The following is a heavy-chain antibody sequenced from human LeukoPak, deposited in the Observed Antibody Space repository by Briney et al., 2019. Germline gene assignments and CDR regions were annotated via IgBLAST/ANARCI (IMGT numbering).Heavy chain of an antibody. CDR2: ISSSSSYI. V-gene: IGHV3-21*01. J-gene: IGHJ6*03. D-gene: IGHD3-3*01. CDR3: ARDPLPITTFGVVNYYYYMDV. CDR1: GFTFSSYS. Sequence: PGGSLRLSCAASGFTFSSYSMNWVRQAPGKGLEWVSSISSSSSYIYYADSVKGRFTISRDNAKNSLYLQMNSLRAEDTAVYYCARDPLPITTFGVVNYYYYMDVWGKGTTVTVSS.